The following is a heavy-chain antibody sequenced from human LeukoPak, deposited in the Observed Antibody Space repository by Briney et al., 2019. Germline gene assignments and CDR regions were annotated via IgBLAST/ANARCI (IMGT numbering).Heavy chain of an antibody. Sequence: ASVKVSCKASGYAFTSYDINWMRQATGQGLEWMGWMNPNSGNTGYAQKFQGRVTITRNTSISTAYMELSSLRSEDTAVYYCASSLAARDAFDIWGQGKMVTVSS. CDR2: MNPNSGNT. D-gene: IGHD6-13*01. CDR1: GYAFTSYD. J-gene: IGHJ3*02. CDR3: ASSLAARDAFDI. V-gene: IGHV1-8*03.